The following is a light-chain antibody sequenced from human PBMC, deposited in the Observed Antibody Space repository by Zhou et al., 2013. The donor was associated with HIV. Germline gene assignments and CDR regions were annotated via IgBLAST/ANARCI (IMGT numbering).Light chain of an antibody. CDR1: TSNVENND. J-gene: IGLJ2*01. V-gene: IGLV1-51*02. Sequence: QSVLTQPPSVSAAPGQKVTISCSGSTSNVENNDISWYRQFPGTAPKLLIYENNQRPSGIPDRFSGSKSGTSATLGITGLQTGDEADYYCGTWDTGLTVAVFGGGTKVTVL. CDR2: ENN. CDR3: GTWDTGLTVAV.